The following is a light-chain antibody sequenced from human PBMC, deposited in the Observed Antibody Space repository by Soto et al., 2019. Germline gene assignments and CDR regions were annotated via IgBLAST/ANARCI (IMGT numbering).Light chain of an antibody. CDR3: QQYNTYWET. CDR1: QSVSSW. V-gene: IGKV1-5*01. Sequence: DIPMTQSPSTLSASVGDRVTITCRASQSVSSWLAWYQQKPGKAPKLLIYDASSLESGVPSRFSGSGSGTEFTLTISSLQSDDSATYYCQQYNTYWETFGQGTKVEIK. CDR2: DAS. J-gene: IGKJ1*01.